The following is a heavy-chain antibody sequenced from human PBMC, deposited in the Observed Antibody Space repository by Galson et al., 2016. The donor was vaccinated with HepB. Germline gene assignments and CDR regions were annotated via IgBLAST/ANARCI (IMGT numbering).Heavy chain of an antibody. Sequence: SLRLSCAAPGFTFTNHQMHWARQVPGKGLVWVSRIEPDGSRPIYADSVKGRFTISRDNAENTLYLQMNNLRADDTAVYYCARDLSGPDYWGQGTRVTVSS. CDR1: GFTFTNHQ. CDR2: IEPDGSRP. CDR3: ARDLSGPDY. J-gene: IGHJ4*02. V-gene: IGHV3-74*01.